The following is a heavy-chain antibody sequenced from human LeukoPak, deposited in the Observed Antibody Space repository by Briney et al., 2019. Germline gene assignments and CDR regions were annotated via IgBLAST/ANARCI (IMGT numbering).Heavy chain of an antibody. CDR3: ARTPYLSDRSGYFLDGWFDP. J-gene: IGHJ5*02. CDR1: SGSINSGTYY. V-gene: IGHV4-31*03. D-gene: IGHD3-22*01. Sequence: SQTLSLTCTVSSGSINSGTYYWSWIHRHPGKGLEWIGYINKSGRSHYNPSLKSRFIISLDTSKNQFSLKVGSVTAADTAVYYCARTPYLSDRSGYFLDGWFDPWGQGTLVTVSS. CDR2: INKSGRS.